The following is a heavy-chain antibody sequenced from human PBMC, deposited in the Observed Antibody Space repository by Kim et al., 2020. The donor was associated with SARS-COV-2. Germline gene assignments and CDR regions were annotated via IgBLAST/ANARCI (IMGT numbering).Heavy chain of an antibody. CDR2: ISSSSSYT. V-gene: IGHV3-11*05. Sequence: GGSLRLSCAASGFTFSDYYMSWIRQAPGKGLEWVSYISSSSSYTNYADSVKGRFTISRDNAKNSLYLQMNSLRAEDTAVYYCARDSYVEMATMGLGAFDIWGQGTMVTVSS. CDR1: GFTFSDYY. J-gene: IGHJ3*02. D-gene: IGHD5-12*01. CDR3: ARDSYVEMATMGLGAFDI.